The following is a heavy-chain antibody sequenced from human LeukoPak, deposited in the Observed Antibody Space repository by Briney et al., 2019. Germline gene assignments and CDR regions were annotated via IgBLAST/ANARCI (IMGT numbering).Heavy chain of an antibody. J-gene: IGHJ5*02. Sequence: GASVKVSCKASGYTFTSYDINWVRQATGQGLEWMGWMSPNSGNTGYAQKFQGRVTMTRNTSISTAYMELSSLRSEDTAVYYCARMNYHDSILGNWFDPWGQGTLVTVSS. CDR2: MSPNSGNT. CDR3: ARMNYHDSILGNWFDP. CDR1: GYTFTSYD. V-gene: IGHV1-8*01. D-gene: IGHD3-22*01.